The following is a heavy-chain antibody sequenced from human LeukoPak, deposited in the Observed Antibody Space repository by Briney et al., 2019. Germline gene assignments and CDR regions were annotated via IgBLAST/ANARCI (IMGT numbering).Heavy chain of an antibody. CDR3: ARDASKYSYYMDV. V-gene: IGHV4-59*01. J-gene: IGHJ6*03. Sequence: SETLSLTCTVSGGSISSYYWSWIRQTPGKGLEWIGYIYYSGSTNYNPSLKSRVTISVDTSKNQFSLKLSSVTAADTAVYYCARDASKYSYYMDVWGKGTTVTVSS. CDR2: IYYSGST. CDR1: GGSISSYY.